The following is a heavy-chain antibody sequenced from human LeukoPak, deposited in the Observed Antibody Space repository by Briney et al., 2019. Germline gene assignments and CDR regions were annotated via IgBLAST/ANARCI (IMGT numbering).Heavy chain of an antibody. J-gene: IGHJ4*02. Sequence: GASVKVSCKASGYTFTGNAVSWVRQAPGQGLEWMGWVSGYNGNTNYAQKFQGRVTMTTDTFTSTAYMELTSLRSDDTAVYYCARDPPALFYFDYWGQGTLVTVSP. V-gene: IGHV1-18*01. CDR3: ARDPPALFYFDY. CDR1: GYTFTGNA. CDR2: VSGYNGNT.